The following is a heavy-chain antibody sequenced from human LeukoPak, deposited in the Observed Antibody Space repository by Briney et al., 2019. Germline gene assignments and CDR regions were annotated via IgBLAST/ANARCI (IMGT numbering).Heavy chain of an antibody. J-gene: IGHJ4*02. D-gene: IGHD6-6*01. CDR3: ASFDSRAARPGPIDY. CDR1: GGSFSGYY. CDR2: INHSGNT. V-gene: IGHV4-34*01. Sequence: SETLSLTCSVYGGSFSGYYWSWIRQPPGKGLEWIGEINHSGNTNYNPSLKSRVSISVDTSKNQFSLKLSSVTAADTAVYYCASFDSRAARPGPIDYWGQGTLVTVSS.